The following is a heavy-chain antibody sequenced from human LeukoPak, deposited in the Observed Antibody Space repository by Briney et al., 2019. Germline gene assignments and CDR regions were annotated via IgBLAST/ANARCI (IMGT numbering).Heavy chain of an antibody. D-gene: IGHD3-9*01. CDR1: GGSFSGYY. V-gene: IGHV4-34*01. CDR3: ARDDEAYDILTRTAQYNWFDP. J-gene: IGHJ5*02. Sequence: SETLSLTCAVYGGSFSGYYWSWIRQPPGKGLEWIGEINHSGSTNYNPSLKSRVTISVDTSKNQFSLKLSSVTAADTAVYYCARDDEAYDILTRTAQYNWFDPWGQGTLVTVSS. CDR2: INHSGST.